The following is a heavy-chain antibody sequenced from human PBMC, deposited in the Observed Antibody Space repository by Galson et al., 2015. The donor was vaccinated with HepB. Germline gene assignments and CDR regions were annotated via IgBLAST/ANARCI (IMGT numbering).Heavy chain of an antibody. J-gene: IGHJ4*02. CDR2: MNPDSGNT. V-gene: IGHV1-8*01. Sequence: SVKVSCKASGYTFTSYDINWVRQATGQGLEWMGWMNPDSGNTGYAQKFQGRVTMSRNTSISTAYLELSSLRSEDTAVYYCTRDYYGSGGARGYWGQGTPVTVSS. CDR3: TRDYYGSGGARGY. D-gene: IGHD3-10*01. CDR1: GYTFTSYD.